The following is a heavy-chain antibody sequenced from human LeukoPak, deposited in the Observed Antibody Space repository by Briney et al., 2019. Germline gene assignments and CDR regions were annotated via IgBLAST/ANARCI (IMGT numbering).Heavy chain of an antibody. CDR3: ARAGGPIAAAGMYLGPYMDV. CDR1: GGSISSNHW. J-gene: IGHJ6*03. V-gene: IGHV4-4*02. Sequence: SETLSLTCAVSGGSISSNHWWSWVRQPPGKGLEWIGEIFHSGSTNYNPSLKSRVTISVDTSKNQFSLKLSSVTAADTAVYYCARAGGPIAAAGMYLGPYMDVWGKGTTVTISS. D-gene: IGHD6-13*01. CDR2: IFHSGST.